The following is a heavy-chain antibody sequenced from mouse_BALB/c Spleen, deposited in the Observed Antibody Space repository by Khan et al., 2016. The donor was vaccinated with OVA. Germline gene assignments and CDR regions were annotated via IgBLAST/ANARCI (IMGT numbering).Heavy chain of an antibody. V-gene: IGHV1S56*01. CDR1: GYSFTNYY. J-gene: IGHJ3*01. CDR2: IYPGNVNT. Sequence: QVQLQQSGPEVVKPGASVRISCKASGYSFTNYYINWVKQRPGQGLEWIGWIYPGNVNTKYNENFKGKATLTADKSSSTTYMHLSSLTSEDSAVYFCASEGYYGNYRAWFAYWGQGTLVTVSA. CDR3: ASEGYYGNYRAWFAY. D-gene: IGHD2-1*01.